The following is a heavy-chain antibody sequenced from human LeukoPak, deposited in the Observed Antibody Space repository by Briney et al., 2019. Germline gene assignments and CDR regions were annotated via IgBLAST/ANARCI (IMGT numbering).Heavy chain of an antibody. D-gene: IGHD6-19*01. CDR2: ISYDGSNK. CDR1: GYTFTGYY. J-gene: IGHJ4*02. CDR3: AKDWGSAVAGTAGEFDY. Sequence: SCKASGYTFTGYYMHWVRQAPGKGLEWVAVISYDGSNKYYADSVKGRFTISRDNSKNTLYLQMNSLRAEDTAVYYCAKDWGSAVAGTAGEFDYWGQGTLVTVSS. V-gene: IGHV3-30*18.